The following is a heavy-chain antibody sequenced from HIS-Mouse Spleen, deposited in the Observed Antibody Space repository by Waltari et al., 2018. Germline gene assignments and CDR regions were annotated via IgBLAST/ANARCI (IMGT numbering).Heavy chain of an antibody. V-gene: IGHV3-30*18. CDR1: GFTFSSYG. CDR3: AKDRGSPLYFDY. D-gene: IGHD1-26*01. Sequence: QVQLVESGGGVVQPGRSLRLSCAASGFTFSSYGMHWVRQAPGKGLEWVAVISYYGRHKYYADSVEGRFTISRENSKNTLYLQMNSLRAEDTAVYYCAKDRGSPLYFDYWGQGTLVTVSS. CDR2: ISYYGRHK. J-gene: IGHJ4*02.